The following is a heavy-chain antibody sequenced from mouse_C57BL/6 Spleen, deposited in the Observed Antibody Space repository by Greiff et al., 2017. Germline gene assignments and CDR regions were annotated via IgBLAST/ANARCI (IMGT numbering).Heavy chain of an antibody. CDR1: GYAFSSSW. D-gene: IGHD3-3*01. Sequence: QVQLQQSGPELVKPGASVKISCKASGYAFSSSWMNWVKQRPGKGLEWIGRIYPGDGDTNYNGKFKGKATLTADKSSSTAYMQHSSLTSEDSAVYFCAGRAFFGYWGQGPTLTVAS. V-gene: IGHV1-82*01. CDR2: IYPGDGDT. CDR3: AGRAFFGY. J-gene: IGHJ2*01.